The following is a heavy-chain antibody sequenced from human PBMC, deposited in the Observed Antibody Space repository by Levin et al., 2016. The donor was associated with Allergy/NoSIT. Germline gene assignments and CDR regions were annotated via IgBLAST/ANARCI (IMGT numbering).Heavy chain of an antibody. V-gene: IGHV4-39*01. Sequence: SETLSLTCTVSGSSISGTSYYWGWIRQPPEKGLEWIGSIYNSRSIYYNPPLKSRVSISVDTSKNQVSLKVYSVTAADTAVYYCARHHYYDYYGMDLWGLGTTVTVSS. J-gene: IGHJ6*02. CDR3: ARHHYYDYYGMDL. CDR2: IYNSRSI. CDR1: GSSISGTSYY.